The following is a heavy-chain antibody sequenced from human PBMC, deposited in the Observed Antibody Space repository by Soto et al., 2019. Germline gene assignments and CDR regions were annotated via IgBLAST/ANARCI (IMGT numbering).Heavy chain of an antibody. V-gene: IGHV4-30-4*01. CDR3: ARESPTTYVDTALDY. J-gene: IGHJ4*02. D-gene: IGHD5-18*01. Sequence: PSETLSLTCTVSGGSLSSGDYYWSWIRQPPGKGLEWIGYIYYSGSTYYNPSLKSRVTISVDTSKNQFSLKLSSVTAADTAVYYCARESPTTYVDTALDYWGQGTLVNVSS. CDR2: IYYSGST. CDR1: GGSLSSGDYY.